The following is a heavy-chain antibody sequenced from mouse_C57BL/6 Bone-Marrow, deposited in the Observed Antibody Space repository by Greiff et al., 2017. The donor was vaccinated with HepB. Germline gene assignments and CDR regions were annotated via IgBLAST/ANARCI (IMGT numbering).Heavy chain of an antibody. CDR3: ARSLYYSNSSY. CDR2: IYPGDGDT. D-gene: IGHD2-5*01. V-gene: IGHV1-82*01. CDR1: GYAFSSSW. Sequence: VVKPGASVKISCKASGYAFSSSWMNWVKQRPGKGLEWIGRIYPGDGDTNYNGKFKGKATLTADKSSSTAYMQLSSLTSEDSAVYFCARSLYYSNSSYWGQGTSVTVSS. J-gene: IGHJ4*01.